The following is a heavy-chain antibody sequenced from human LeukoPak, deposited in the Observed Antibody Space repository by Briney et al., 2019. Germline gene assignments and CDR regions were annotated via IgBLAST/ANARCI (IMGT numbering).Heavy chain of an antibody. CDR1: GFTLTELS. J-gene: IGHJ2*01. CDR2: FHPEGGET. CDR3: AAFGRMVSTLDWYFDL. Sequence: ASVKVSCKVSGFTLTELSMHWVRQAPGKGLEWMGGFHPEGGETISAQKFQGRLTMTEDTSTDTAYMELTSLRSEDTAVYYCAAFGRMVSTLDWYFDLWGRGTLVTVSS. D-gene: IGHD2/OR15-2a*01. V-gene: IGHV1-24*01.